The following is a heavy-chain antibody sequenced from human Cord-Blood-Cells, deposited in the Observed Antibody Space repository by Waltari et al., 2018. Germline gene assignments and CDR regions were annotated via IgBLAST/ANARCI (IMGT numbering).Heavy chain of an antibody. J-gene: IGHJ4*02. CDR2: IYYSGST. V-gene: IGHV4-39*01. D-gene: IGHD2-2*01. Sequence: QLQLQESGPGLVKPSETLSLTCTVSGGSISSSSYYWGWFRPPPGKGLEWIGSIYYSGSTYYNPSLKSRVTISVDTSKNQFSLKLSSVTAADTAVYYCARQDIVVVPAAIGYFDYWGQGTLVTVSS. CDR3: ARQDIVVVPAAIGYFDY. CDR1: GGSISSSSYY.